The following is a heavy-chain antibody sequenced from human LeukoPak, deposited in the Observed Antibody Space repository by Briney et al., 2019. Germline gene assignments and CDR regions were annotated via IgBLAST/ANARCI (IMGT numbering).Heavy chain of an antibody. CDR1: GFTFNTYG. Sequence: GGSLRLSCAASGFTFNTYGMHWVRQAPGKGLEWVAIIHYDGSNKFYADSVQGRFTISRDNSKNTLYLQMNSLRAEDTAVYYCAATYYYDSSGPRVAFDIWGQGTMVTVSS. CDR3: AATYYYDSSGPRVAFDI. D-gene: IGHD3-22*01. CDR2: IHYDGSNK. J-gene: IGHJ3*02. V-gene: IGHV3-30*02.